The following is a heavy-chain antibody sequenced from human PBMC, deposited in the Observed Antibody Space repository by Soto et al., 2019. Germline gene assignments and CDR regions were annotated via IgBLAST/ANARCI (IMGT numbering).Heavy chain of an antibody. D-gene: IGHD2-8*01. CDR3: PRLNNGKTLYYFSGLDF. CDR2: ISYEGSNT. V-gene: IGHV3-30-3*01. J-gene: IGHJ6*02. Sequence: HLGGSLILSCAASGFSFGTYGIHWVRQAPGKGLQWVALISYEGSNTYYADSVRGRFTISRDNSKNTLYLQMNTLRPEDTGVYYCPRLNNGKTLYYFSGLDFWGQGTSVTVSS. CDR1: GFSFGTYG.